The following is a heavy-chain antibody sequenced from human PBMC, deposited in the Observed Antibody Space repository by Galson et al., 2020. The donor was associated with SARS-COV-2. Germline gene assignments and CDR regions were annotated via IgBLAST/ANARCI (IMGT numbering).Heavy chain of an antibody. CDR2: IGTSSSKI. V-gene: IGHV3-21*06. D-gene: IGHD3-16*01. CDR1: GFIFSSHA. J-gene: IGHJ4*02. Sequence: GGSLRLSCAASGFIFSSHAMIWVRQAPGKGLEWVSSIGTSSSKIFYGDSVKGRFTIPRDNAKNSLYLQMSSLRADDTAVYYCARDTYPGGIDFWGQGTLVTVSS. CDR3: ARDTYPGGIDF.